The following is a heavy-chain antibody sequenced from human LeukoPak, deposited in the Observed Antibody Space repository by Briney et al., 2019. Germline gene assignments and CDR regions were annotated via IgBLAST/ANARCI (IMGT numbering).Heavy chain of an antibody. CDR1: GYTFTSYG. CDR3: AREDCSGGSCYSLSLTPVFHVFDI. J-gene: IGHJ3*02. D-gene: IGHD2-15*01. CDR2: ISAYNGNP. V-gene: IGHV1-18*01. Sequence: ASVKVSCKASGYTFTSYGISWVRQAPGQGLEWMGWISAYNGNPNYAPKLQGRVTMTTDTSTSTAYMELRSLRSDDTAVYYCAREDCSGGSCYSLSLTPVFHVFDIWGQGTMVTVSS.